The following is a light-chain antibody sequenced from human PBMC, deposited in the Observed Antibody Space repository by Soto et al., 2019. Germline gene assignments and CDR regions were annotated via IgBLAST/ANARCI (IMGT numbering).Light chain of an antibody. CDR3: SSYTSSSTYV. CDR2: DVS. V-gene: IGLV2-18*02. J-gene: IGLJ1*01. Sequence: LTQPPSVSGSPGQSVAISCTGTSSDVGSYNRVSWYQQPPGTAPKLMIYDVSNRPSGVPDRFSGSKSGNTASLTISGLQAEDEADYYCSSYTSSSTYVFGTGTKVTVL. CDR1: SSDVGSYNR.